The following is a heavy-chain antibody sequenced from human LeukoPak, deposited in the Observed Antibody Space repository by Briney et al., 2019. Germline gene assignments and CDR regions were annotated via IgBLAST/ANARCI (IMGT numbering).Heavy chain of an antibody. CDR2: IGGGGGST. V-gene: IGHV3-23*01. D-gene: IGHD3-10*01. CDR1: GFPLSPYA. J-gene: IGHJ4*02. CDR3: AKDGEKTTMVRAFDY. Sequence: GGPRSPSGSMSGFPLSPYAISWARKPPGKGLEWVPSIGGGGGSTESTNSVKGRFTISRDNSKNTLYLQMNSMRAEGTAVYYCAKDGEKTTMVRAFDYGGQGHLVTVSS.